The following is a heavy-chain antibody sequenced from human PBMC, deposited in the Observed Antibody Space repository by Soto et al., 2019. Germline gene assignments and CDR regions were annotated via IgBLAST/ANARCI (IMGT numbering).Heavy chain of an antibody. V-gene: IGHV3-73*01. D-gene: IGHD3-3*01. CDR3: SRQASDFWSGKPQYYMDV. Sequence: EVQLVESGGGLVQPGGSLKLSCAASGFTFSGSAMHCVRQASGKGLEWVGRIRSKANNYATAYGASVKGRFTISRDDSKNTAYLQMNSLKTEDTAVYYCSRQASDFWSGKPQYYMDVWGKGTTVTVSS. J-gene: IGHJ6*03. CDR1: GFTFSGSA. CDR2: IRSKANNYAT.